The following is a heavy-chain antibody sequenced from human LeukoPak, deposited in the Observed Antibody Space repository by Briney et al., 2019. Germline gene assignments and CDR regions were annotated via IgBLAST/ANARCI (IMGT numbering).Heavy chain of an antibody. D-gene: IGHD2-2*01. CDR1: GGSISSSSYY. J-gene: IGHJ4*02. V-gene: IGHV4-39*01. Sequence: SETLSLTCTVSGGSISSSSYYWGWIRQPPGKGLEWFGSIYYSGSTYYNPSLKSRVTISVDTSKNQFSLKLSSVTAADTAVYYCARLFKTLVPAANCIDYWGQGTLVTVSS. CDR3: ARLFKTLVPAANCIDY. CDR2: IYYSGST.